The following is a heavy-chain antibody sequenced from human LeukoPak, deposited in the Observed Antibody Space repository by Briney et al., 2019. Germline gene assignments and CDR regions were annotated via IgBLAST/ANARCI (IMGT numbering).Heavy chain of an antibody. D-gene: IGHD6-13*01. CDR1: GFTFNNAW. V-gene: IGHV3-23*01. J-gene: IGHJ3*01. Sequence: GGSLRLSCAASGFTFNNAWMRWVRQAPGKGLVWVSAISGSGCGTYYADSVKGRFTISRDNSRNTLYLQMNSLRAEDTAVYYCAKAFIAARLPDAFHLWGQGQRLTLPS. CDR2: ISGSGCGT. CDR3: AKAFIAARLPDAFHL.